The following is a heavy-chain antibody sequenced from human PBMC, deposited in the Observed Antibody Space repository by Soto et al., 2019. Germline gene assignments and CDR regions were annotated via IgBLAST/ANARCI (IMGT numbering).Heavy chain of an antibody. CDR3: ARDIGSYAYAEGY. CDR2: VYSSGTT. V-gene: IGHV4-4*07. D-gene: IGHD2-2*01. J-gene: IGHJ4*02. CDR1: GGSINSYW. Sequence: SETLSLTCSVSGGSINSYWWSWIRQPAGKGLEWIGRVYSSGTTDYNPSLNSRATMSVETSKNQFSLKLTSVTAADTAVYYCARDIGSYAYAEGYWGQGSQVTV.